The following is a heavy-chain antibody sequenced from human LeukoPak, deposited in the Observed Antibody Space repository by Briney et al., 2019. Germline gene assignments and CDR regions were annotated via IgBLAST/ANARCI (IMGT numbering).Heavy chain of an antibody. D-gene: IGHD4-17*01. CDR2: IRYDGSNK. CDR3: AKEIWPTVTIPGRTYFDY. Sequence: GGSLRLSRAASEFTFSRYGMHWVRQAPGKGLEWVAFIRYDGSNKYYADSVKGRFTISRDNSRNTLYMQMNSLRAEDTAVYYCAKEIWPTVTIPGRTYFDYWGQGTLVTVSS. V-gene: IGHV3-30*02. J-gene: IGHJ4*02. CDR1: EFTFSRYG.